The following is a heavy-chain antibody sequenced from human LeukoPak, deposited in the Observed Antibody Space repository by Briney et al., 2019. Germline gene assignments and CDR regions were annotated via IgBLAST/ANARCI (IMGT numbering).Heavy chain of an antibody. Sequence: SETLSLTCGVSVGSINSGNWWTWVRQSPGRGLEWIGEIHHNGTRNYNPSLKSRVTISVDSSKNQFSLKLSSVTAADTAVYYCARDKGGSAQYGMDVWGQGTTVTVSS. J-gene: IGHJ6*02. CDR3: ARDKGGSAQYGMDV. V-gene: IGHV4/OR15-8*01. CDR2: IHHNGTR. CDR1: VGSINSGNW. D-gene: IGHD3-10*01.